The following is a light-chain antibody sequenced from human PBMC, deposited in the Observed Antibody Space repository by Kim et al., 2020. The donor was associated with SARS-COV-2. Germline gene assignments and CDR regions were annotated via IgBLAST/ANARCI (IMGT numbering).Light chain of an antibody. CDR3: QQRGNWPT. V-gene: IGKV3-11*01. CDR1: SNVRSY. J-gene: IGKJ4*01. CDR2: DAS. Sequence: DIVLTQSPATLSLSPGERATLSCRASSNVRSYLAWYQHKPGQAPRLLIYDASNRATGIPDRFSGGGSGTDFTLTISSLEPEDVAVYYCQQRGNWPTFGGGTKV.